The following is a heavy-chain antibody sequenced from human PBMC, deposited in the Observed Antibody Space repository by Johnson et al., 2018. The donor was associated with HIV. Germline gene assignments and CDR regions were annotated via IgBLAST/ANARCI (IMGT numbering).Heavy chain of an antibody. D-gene: IGHD5-24*01. J-gene: IGHJ3*02. CDR3: AREKKMGGTFDI. CDR1: GFTFSNYW. CDR2: IKQDGREK. Sequence: MQLVESGGGLVQPGGSLRLSCAASGFTFAASGFTFSNYWMSWVRQAPGKGLEWVANIKQDGREKYYVDSVKGRFTISRDNAKNSLYLQMNSLRAEDTAVYYCAREKKMGGTFDIWGQGTKVTVSS. V-gene: IGHV3-7*05.